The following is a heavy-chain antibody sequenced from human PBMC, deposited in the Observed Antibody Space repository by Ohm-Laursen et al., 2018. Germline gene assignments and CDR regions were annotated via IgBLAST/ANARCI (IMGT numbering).Heavy chain of an antibody. J-gene: IGHJ3*02. Sequence: SLRLSCSASGFTFDDYAMHWVRQAPGKGLEWVSGISWNSGSIGYADSVKGRFTISRDNAKNSLYLQMNSLRAEDTALYYCAKVIYSSSWYSPDAFDIWGQGTMVTVSS. V-gene: IGHV3-9*01. D-gene: IGHD6-13*01. CDR2: ISWNSGSI. CDR1: GFTFDDYA. CDR3: AKVIYSSSWYSPDAFDI.